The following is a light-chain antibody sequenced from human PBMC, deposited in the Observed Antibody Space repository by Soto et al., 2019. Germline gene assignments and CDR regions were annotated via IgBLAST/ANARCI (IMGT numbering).Light chain of an antibody. CDR2: DVS. V-gene: IGLV2-14*03. CDR1: SSDIGGYNY. Sequence: QSALTQPASVSGSPGQSITISCTGTSSDIGGYNYVSWYQQLPGKVPKLIIYDVSNRPSRVSDRFSGYKSGNAASLTISGLHAEDNAHSYCSSYTFDSTLYVFVTGTKVTVL. CDR3: SSYTFDSTLYV. J-gene: IGLJ1*01.